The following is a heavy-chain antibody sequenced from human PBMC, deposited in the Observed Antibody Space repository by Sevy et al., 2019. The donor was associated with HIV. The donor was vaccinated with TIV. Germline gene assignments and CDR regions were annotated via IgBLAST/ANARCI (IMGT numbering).Heavy chain of an antibody. CDR1: GFTVSSNY. V-gene: IGHV3-53*01. J-gene: IGHJ6*02. D-gene: IGHD6-13*01. CDR2: IYSGGST. CDR3: ARDTKSAGYYYYGMDV. Sequence: GGSLRLSCAASGFTVSSNYMSWDRQAPGKGLEWVSVIYSGGSTYYADAVKGRFTISRDNSKNTLYLQMNSLRAEDTAVYYCARDTKSAGYYYYGMDVWGQGTTVTVSS.